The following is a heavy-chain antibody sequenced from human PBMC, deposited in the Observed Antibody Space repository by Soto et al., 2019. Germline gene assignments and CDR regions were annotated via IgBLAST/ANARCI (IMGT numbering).Heavy chain of an antibody. CDR2: ISGSGGST. D-gene: IGHD6-19*01. Sequence: EVPLLESGGGLVQPGGSMRLSCAASGFTFSSYAMSWVRQAPGKGLEWVSAISGSGGSTYYEYSVKGRFTISRDNPKNTLYLQMNSLRAEDTAVYYCAKDGSQWLVHPVFDYWGQGTLVTVSS. J-gene: IGHJ4*02. CDR1: GFTFSSYA. V-gene: IGHV3-23*01. CDR3: AKDGSQWLVHPVFDY.